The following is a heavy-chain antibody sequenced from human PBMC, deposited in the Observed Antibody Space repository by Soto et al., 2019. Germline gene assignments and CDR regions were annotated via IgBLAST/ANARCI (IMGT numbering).Heavy chain of an antibody. CDR2: INPNGGGT. J-gene: IGHJ4*02. CDR3: ARGLDIVVVPAAIAGVY. CDR1: GYTFNDYY. Sequence: ASVKVSCKASGYTFNDYYIYWVRQAPGQGLEWVAWINPNGGGTTYAQKFRGRVTVTRDTSISTAYMELSRLRSDDTAVYYCARGLDIVVVPAAIAGVYWGQGTLVTVSS. V-gene: IGHV1-2*02. D-gene: IGHD2-2*02.